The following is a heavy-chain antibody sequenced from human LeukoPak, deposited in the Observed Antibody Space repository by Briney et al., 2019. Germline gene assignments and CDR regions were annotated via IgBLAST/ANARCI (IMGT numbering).Heavy chain of an antibody. J-gene: IGHJ4*02. CDR1: GGSISSSSYY. CDR2: FYYIGST. V-gene: IGHV4-61*05. Sequence: SETLSLTCTVSGGSISSSSYYWGWIRQPPGKGLEWIGYFYYIGSTYYNPSLKSRVTISADTSKNQFSLKLSSVTAADTAVYYCAINSLGDSSGYDYWGQGTLVTVSS. D-gene: IGHD3-22*01. CDR3: AINSLGDSSGYDY.